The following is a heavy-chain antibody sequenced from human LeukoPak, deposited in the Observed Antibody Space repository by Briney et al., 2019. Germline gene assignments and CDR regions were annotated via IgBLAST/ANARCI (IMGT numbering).Heavy chain of an antibody. CDR1: GGSISSYY. V-gene: IGHV4-4*09. J-gene: IGHJ4*02. CDR2: IYTSGST. Sequence: SETLSLTCTVSGGSISSYYWTWIRQPPGKGLEWIGYIYTSGSTNYNPSLKSRVTISVDTSKNQFSLKLSSVTAADTAVYYCARSEPFGDLDYWGQGTLVTVSS. CDR3: ARSEPFGDLDY. D-gene: IGHD3-10*01.